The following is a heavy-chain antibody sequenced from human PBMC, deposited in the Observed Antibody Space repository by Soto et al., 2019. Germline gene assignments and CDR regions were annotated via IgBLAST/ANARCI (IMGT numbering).Heavy chain of an antibody. CDR1: GYTSIKYG. V-gene: IGHV1-18*01. CDR2: ISPYNGNT. CDR3: AITGGDCTKGVCYDF. D-gene: IGHD2-8*01. Sequence: ASVKVSCKASGYTSIKYGISWVRQAPGQGLEWVGWISPYNGNTYYAQNLQGRITVTRDTSTSTAYMELRSLRSDDTAVYYRAITGGDCTKGVCYDFSGQGTLVSVSS. J-gene: IGHJ4*02.